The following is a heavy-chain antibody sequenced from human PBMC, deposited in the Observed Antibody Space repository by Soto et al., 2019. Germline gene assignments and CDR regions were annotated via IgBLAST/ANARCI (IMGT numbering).Heavy chain of an antibody. V-gene: IGHV1-69*12. CDR3: AREDRDRETGLVPAAIDGMDV. CDR1: GGTFSRYS. Sequence: QVQLVQSRAEVKKPGSSVNVSCKASGGTFSRYSITWVRLAPGHGLEWIGGIMPIFGIASYAQKFQGRVTITADESTSTAYMELSSLRSDDTAVYYCAREDRDRETGLVPAAIDGMDVWGQGTTVTVSS. J-gene: IGHJ6*02. D-gene: IGHD2-2*01. CDR2: IMPIFGIA.